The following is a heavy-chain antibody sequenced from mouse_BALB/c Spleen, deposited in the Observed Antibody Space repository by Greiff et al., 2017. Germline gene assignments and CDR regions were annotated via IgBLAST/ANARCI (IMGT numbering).Heavy chain of an antibody. V-gene: IGHV5-6-5*01. Sequence: EVQGVESGGGLVKPGGSLKLSCAASGFTFSSYAMSWVRQTPEKRLEWVASISSGGSTYYPDSVKGRFTISRDNARNILYLQMSSLRSEDTAMYYCARVYYGNHVGMDYWGQGTSVTVSS. J-gene: IGHJ4*01. D-gene: IGHD2-1*01. CDR3: ARVYYGNHVGMDY. CDR2: ISSGGST. CDR1: GFTFSSYA.